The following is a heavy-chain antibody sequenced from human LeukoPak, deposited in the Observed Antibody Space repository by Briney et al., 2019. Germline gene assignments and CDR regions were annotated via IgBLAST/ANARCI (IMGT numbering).Heavy chain of an antibody. Sequence: SETLSLTCAVYGGPFSGYYWSWIRQPPGKGLEWIGEINHSGSTNYNPSLKSRVTISVDTSKNQFSLKLSSVTAADTAVYYCAGSGYYWNWFDPWGQGTLVTVSS. V-gene: IGHV4-34*01. CDR1: GGPFSGYY. CDR2: INHSGST. D-gene: IGHD3-3*01. J-gene: IGHJ5*02. CDR3: AGSGYYWNWFDP.